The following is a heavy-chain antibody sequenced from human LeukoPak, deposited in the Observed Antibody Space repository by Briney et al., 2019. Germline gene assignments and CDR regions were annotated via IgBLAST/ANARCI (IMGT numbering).Heavy chain of an antibody. J-gene: IGHJ4*02. V-gene: IGHV3-30*02. D-gene: IGHD3-10*01. CDR1: VFNYSSYV. Sequence: PGGFLILSCAASVFNYSSYVMHWVRQAPGKGLEWVAFIRYDGSNKYYAHSVKGRYTISRDNSKNTLYLHMNSLRAEDTAVYYCAKEGKIGYYFDYWGQGTLVTVSS. CDR2: IRYDGSNK. CDR3: AKEGKIGYYFDY.